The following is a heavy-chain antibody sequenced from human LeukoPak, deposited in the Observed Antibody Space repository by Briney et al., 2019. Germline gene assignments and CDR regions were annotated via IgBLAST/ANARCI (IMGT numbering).Heavy chain of an antibody. CDR2: IYYSGST. D-gene: IGHD3-10*01. Sequence: SETLSLTCTVSGGSISSGGYYWSWIRQHPGMGLGWIGYIYYSGSTYYNPSLKSRVTISLDTSKNQFSLKLSSVTAADTAVYYCARCYGSGDVFDIWGQGTMVTVSS. CDR3: ARCYGSGDVFDI. V-gene: IGHV4-31*03. CDR1: GGSISSGGYY. J-gene: IGHJ3*02.